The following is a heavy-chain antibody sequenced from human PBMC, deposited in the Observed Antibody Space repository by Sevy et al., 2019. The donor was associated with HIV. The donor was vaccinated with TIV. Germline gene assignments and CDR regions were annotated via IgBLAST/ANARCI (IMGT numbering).Heavy chain of an antibody. Sequence: ASVKVSCKASGYTFTGYYMHWVRQAPGQGLEWMGWINPNSGGTNYAQKFQGRVTMTRDTSISTAYMEQSRLRSDDTAVYYCARAPFGVVIRDQTYYYYGMDVWGQGTTVTVSS. CDR1: GYTFTGYY. J-gene: IGHJ6*02. D-gene: IGHD3-3*01. CDR2: INPNSGGT. CDR3: ARAPFGVVIRDQTYYYYGMDV. V-gene: IGHV1-2*02.